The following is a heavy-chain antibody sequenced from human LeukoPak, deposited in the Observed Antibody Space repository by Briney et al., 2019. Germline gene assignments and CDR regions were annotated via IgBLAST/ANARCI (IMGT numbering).Heavy chain of an antibody. D-gene: IGHD6-13*01. J-gene: IGHJ3*02. Sequence: GRSLRLSCAASGFTFSSYAVDWVRQAPGKGLEWVALISFDETNKYYADSVKGRFTISRDNSKNTLYLQMNSLRADDTAVYYCARDSSTAAFDIWGQGTLVTVS. CDR3: ARDSSTAAFDI. V-gene: IGHV3-30*04. CDR2: ISFDETNK. CDR1: GFTFSSYA.